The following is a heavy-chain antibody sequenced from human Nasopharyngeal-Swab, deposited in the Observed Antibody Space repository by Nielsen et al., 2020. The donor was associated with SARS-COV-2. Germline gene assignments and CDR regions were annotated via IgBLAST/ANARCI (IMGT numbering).Heavy chain of an antibody. D-gene: IGHD6-6*01. CDR1: ANNFNNYW. CDR3: ARQFDSSSSCAFDY. J-gene: IGHJ4*02. V-gene: IGHV5-51*01. CDR2: IYPGDSDT. Sequence: GSLRLSCKGSANNFNNYWIVWVRQMPGNGLEWMGIIYPGDSDTRYSPSFQGQVTISADKSINTAYLQWSNLKASDTAIYYCARQFDSSSSCAFDYWGQGTLVTVSS.